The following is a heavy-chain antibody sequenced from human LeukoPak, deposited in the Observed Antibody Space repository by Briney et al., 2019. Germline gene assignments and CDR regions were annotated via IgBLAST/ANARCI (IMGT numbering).Heavy chain of an antibody. D-gene: IGHD3-10*01. Sequence: PSETLSLTCNVSGGSISSSSYYWHSTRQPPGKVLEWIACIYYSQSTHYNPYLKSRVTLSVDTSKNQFSLKLSSVTAADTAVYYCARQKQKVRGVIARRAYNWFDPWGQGTLVTVSS. CDR2: IYYSQST. CDR1: GGSISSSSYY. V-gene: IGHV4-39*01. J-gene: IGHJ5*02. CDR3: ARQKQKVRGVIARRAYNWFDP.